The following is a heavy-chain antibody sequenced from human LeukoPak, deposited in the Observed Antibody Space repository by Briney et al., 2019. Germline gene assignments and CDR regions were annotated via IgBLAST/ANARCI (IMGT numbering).Heavy chain of an antibody. CDR1: GFTFSVYY. Sequence: GVSRRLSCAASGFTFSVYYMSWIRQTPGKGLEWISYISNSGGAMYYGDSVKGRFTISRDNAKNSLYLQMNNLRAEDTAVYYCAKDAGWLPSDGMDVWGQGTTVTVSS. CDR3: AKDAGWLPSDGMDV. V-gene: IGHV3-11*04. D-gene: IGHD5-24*01. CDR2: ISNSGGAM. J-gene: IGHJ6*02.